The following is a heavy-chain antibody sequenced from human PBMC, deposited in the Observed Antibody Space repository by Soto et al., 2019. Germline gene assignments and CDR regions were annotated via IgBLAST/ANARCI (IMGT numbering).Heavy chain of an antibody. J-gene: IGHJ5*02. CDR2: ISTSGSPA. CDR1: GFAFRHNY. D-gene: IGHD2-15*01. Sequence: LRLSCTVSGFAFRHNYLTWIRQAPGKGLEWLSYISTSGSPAYYADSVKGRFTISTDNAKKSLYLQMMSLTAEDTAIYYCVRGGGGGLFDPWGQGTMVTVSS. CDR3: VRGGGGGLFDP. V-gene: IGHV3-11*04.